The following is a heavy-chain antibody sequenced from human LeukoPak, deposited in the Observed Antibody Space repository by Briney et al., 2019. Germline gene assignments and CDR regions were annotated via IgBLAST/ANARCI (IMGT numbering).Heavy chain of an antibody. CDR3: ARYDYGGNYDY. CDR2: IKQDGSEK. D-gene: IGHD4-23*01. CDR1: GFTFTTYW. V-gene: IGHV3-7*04. J-gene: IGHJ4*02. Sequence: PGGSLRLSCAASGFTFTTYWMSWVRQAPGKGLEWVAKIKQDGSEKYYVGSVKGPFTISRDNAKNSLYLQMNSLRAEDTAVYYCARYDYGGNYDYWGEGALVTVSS.